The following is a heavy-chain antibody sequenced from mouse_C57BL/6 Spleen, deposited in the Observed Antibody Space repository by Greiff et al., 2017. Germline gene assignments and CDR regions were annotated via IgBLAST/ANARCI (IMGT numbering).Heavy chain of an antibody. CDR1: GYTFTSYW. D-gene: IGHD2-1*01. CDR2: IYPSDSET. CDR3: ARRDGNYGYFDY. J-gene: IGHJ2*01. Sequence: QVQLQQPGAELVRPGSSVKLSCKASGYTFTSYWMDWVKQRPGQGLEWIGNIYPSDSETNYNQKFKDKATLTVEKSSSTAYMQLSSLTSEDSAVYYCARRDGNYGYFDYWGQGTTLTVSS. V-gene: IGHV1-61*01.